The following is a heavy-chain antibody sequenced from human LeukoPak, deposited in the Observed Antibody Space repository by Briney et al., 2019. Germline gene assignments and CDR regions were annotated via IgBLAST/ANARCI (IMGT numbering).Heavy chain of an antibody. CDR3: VRAAQEGRDPLIGIQTGNWFNP. Sequence: ASVKVSCKTSGDTFTIYDINWVRQATGQGPEWMGWMSPNSGKTGYAQKFQGRVNLTKDTSISTVYMELNSLISEDTAIYYCVRAAQEGRDPLIGIQTGNWFNPWGQGTLVTVSS. D-gene: IGHD3-3*02. J-gene: IGHJ5*02. V-gene: IGHV1-8*01. CDR2: MSPNSGKT. CDR1: GDTFTIYD.